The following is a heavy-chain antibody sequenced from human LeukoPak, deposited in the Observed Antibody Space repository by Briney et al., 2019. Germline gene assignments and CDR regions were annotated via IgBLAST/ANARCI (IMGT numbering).Heavy chain of an antibody. CDR3: TTESTHYDFWSGYYLNYGMDV. Sequence: GGSLRLSCAASGFTFSNAWMNWVRQAPGKGLEWVGRIKSKTDGGTTDYAAPVKGRFTISRDDSKNTLYLQMNSLKTEDTAVYYCTTESTHYDFWSGYYLNYGMDVWGQGTTVTVSS. J-gene: IGHJ6*02. CDR2: IKSKTDGGTT. CDR1: GFTFSNAW. D-gene: IGHD3-3*01. V-gene: IGHV3-15*07.